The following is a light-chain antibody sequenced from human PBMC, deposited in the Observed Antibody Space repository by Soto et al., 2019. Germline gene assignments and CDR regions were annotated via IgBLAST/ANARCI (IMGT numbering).Light chain of an antibody. V-gene: IGKV3-20*01. CDR1: QSVTVYS. Sequence: EILLTQSPSTLSLSPGEGVTLSCRASQSVTVYSLAWYQQKPGQAPRLLIYAASTRAAAVPDRFTGSGSGTDFALTISRLEPEDFGVYYCQQYGDSPLTSGPGTKVDIK. J-gene: IGKJ3*01. CDR2: AAS. CDR3: QQYGDSPLT.